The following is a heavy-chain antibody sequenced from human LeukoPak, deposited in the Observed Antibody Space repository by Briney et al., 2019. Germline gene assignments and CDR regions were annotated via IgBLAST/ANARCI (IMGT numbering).Heavy chain of an antibody. D-gene: IGHD5-24*01. J-gene: IGHJ3*02. CDR3: ARPLGRDGYNYDAFDI. V-gene: IGHV4-59*01. CDR2: IYYSGST. Sequence: SETLSLTCTVSGGSISSYYWSWIRQPPGKGLEWIGYIYYSGSTNYNPSLKSRVTISVDTSKNQFSLKLSSVTAADTAVYYCARPLGRDGYNYDAFDIWGQGTMVTVSS. CDR1: GGSISSYY.